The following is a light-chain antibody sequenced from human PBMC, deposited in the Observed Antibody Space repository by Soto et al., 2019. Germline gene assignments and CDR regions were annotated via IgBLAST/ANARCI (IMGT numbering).Light chain of an antibody. CDR1: QDIAIY. CDR3: QQLRMYPSN. Sequence: IQLTQSPSSLSASVGDRVTITCRASQDIAIYLAWYQQKPGEAPKLLIYAASTLYGGVPSRFSGSGSGTDFALTITSLQAEDFATYDCQQLRMYPSNFGGGTKVEIK. J-gene: IGKJ4*01. CDR2: AAS. V-gene: IGKV1-9*01.